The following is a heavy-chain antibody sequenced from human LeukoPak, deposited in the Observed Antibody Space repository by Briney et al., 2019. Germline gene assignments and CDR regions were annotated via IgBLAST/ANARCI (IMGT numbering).Heavy chain of an antibody. CDR3: VRHDGRGGATMGALDS. CDR2: VYYGRTT. D-gene: IGHD5-12*01. Sequence: PSETLSLTCTVSADSISSSSHHWGWLRQSPGKGLEWIGSVYYGRTTYYHPSLNSRVTISVVTSKNQFSLHLHSVTAADTAVYYCVRHDGRGGATMGALDSWGQGSLVTVSS. V-gene: IGHV4-39*01. J-gene: IGHJ4*02. CDR1: ADSISSSSHH.